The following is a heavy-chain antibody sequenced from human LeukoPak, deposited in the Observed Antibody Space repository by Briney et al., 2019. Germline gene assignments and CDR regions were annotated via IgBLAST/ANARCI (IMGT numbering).Heavy chain of an antibody. J-gene: IGHJ4*02. V-gene: IGHV3-30-3*01. D-gene: IGHD3-16*02. CDR2: ISYDGSNK. CDR3: ARGAGDYVWGSYREYYFDY. Sequence: GGSLGLSCAASGFTFSNYWMSWVRQAPGKGLEWVAVISYDGSNKYYADSVKGRFTISRDNSKNTLYLQMNSLRAEDTAVYYCARGAGDYVWGSYREYYFDYWGQGTLVTVSS. CDR1: GFTFSNYW.